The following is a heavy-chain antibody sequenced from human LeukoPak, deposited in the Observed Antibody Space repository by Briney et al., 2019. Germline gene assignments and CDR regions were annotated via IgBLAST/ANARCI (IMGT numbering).Heavy chain of an antibody. CDR2: IKEDGSEK. CDR3: ESDSSGYQ. CDR1: GFTFSTYW. J-gene: IGHJ4*02. Sequence: HPGGPLSLSCAASGFTFSTYWVSGLREAPGGGLEWGANIKEDGSEKYYGDSVKGRFTISRDNAKNPLYLQMNSLIAEDRAVYYCESDSSGYQWGQRTLVTVSS. D-gene: IGHD3-22*01. V-gene: IGHV3-7*01.